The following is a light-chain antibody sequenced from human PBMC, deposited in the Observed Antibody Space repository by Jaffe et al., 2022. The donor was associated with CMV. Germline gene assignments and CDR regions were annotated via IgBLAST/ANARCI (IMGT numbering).Light chain of an antibody. J-gene: IGKJ2*01. Sequence: DIQMTQSPSSLSASVGDRVTITCQASQGISNFLNWYQQKPGKAPKLLIYDASTLEAGVPSRFSGGGSGTEFTFTISSLQPEDIATYYCQQYDNLPYTFGQGSKLEIK. CDR2: DAS. V-gene: IGKV1-33*01. CDR1: QGISNF. CDR3: QQYDNLPYT.